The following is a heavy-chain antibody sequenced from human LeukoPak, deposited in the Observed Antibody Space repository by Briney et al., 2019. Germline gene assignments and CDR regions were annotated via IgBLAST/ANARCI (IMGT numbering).Heavy chain of an antibody. Sequence: PSETLSLTCTVSGFSISSGYYWGWIRQPPGKGLEWIGNIYYSGSTHYNPSLKSRITISVDTSKNQFSLKLTSVTAADTAVYYCARRYSSSPSHFDYWGQGTLITVSS. V-gene: IGHV4-38-2*02. CDR2: IYYSGST. CDR3: ARRYSSSPSHFDY. CDR1: GFSISSGYY. J-gene: IGHJ4*02. D-gene: IGHD6-13*01.